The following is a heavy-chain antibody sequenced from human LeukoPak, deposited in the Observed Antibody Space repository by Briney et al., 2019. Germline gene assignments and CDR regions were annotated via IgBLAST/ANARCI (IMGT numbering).Heavy chain of an antibody. J-gene: IGHJ4*02. D-gene: IGHD6-13*01. CDR3: ARDLSSRDAY. Sequence: PGGSLRLSCAASGFTFSSYGMHWVRQAPGMGLEWVAVISYDGSNKYYADSVKGRFTSSRDNSKNTLYLQMSSLTVEDTAAYFCARDLSSRDAYWGQGTLVTVSS. CDR1: GFTFSSYG. V-gene: IGHV3-30*03. CDR2: ISYDGSNK.